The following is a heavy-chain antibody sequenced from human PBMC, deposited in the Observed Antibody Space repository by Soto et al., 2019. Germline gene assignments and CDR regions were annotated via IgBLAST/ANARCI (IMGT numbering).Heavy chain of an antibody. CDR1: GYTFTNYG. CDR2: ISGYNGNT. D-gene: IGHD3-16*01. Sequence: VASVKVSCKASGYTFTNYGISWVRQAPGQGLEWMGWISGYNGNTNYAQKLQARVTITRDTSASTAYMELSRLRSEDTAVYYCARSRVRGGYYFDYWGQGALVTVSS. V-gene: IGHV1-18*01. J-gene: IGHJ4*02. CDR3: ARSRVRGGYYFDY.